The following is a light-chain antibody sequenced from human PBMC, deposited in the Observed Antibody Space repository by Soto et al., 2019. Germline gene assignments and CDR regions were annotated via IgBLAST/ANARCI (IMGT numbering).Light chain of an antibody. CDR3: QQYDTWPRT. V-gene: IGKV3-15*01. CDR2: GAS. Sequence: EIVMTQSPATLSVSPGERATLSCRASQSVSTNLAWYQQKPGQSPRLLIYGASTTATGIPARFSGSGSGTEFTLTISSLQSEDFAVYYCQQYDTWPRTFGQGTTVDIK. CDR1: QSVSTN. J-gene: IGKJ1*01.